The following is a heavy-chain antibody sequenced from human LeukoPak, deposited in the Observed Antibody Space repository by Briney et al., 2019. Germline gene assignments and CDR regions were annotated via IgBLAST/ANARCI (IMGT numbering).Heavy chain of an antibody. CDR2: ISYDGSNK. V-gene: IGHV3-30*04. J-gene: IGHJ6*03. CDR3: AREGSLPYYGSGRPYYYYYYMDV. D-gene: IGHD3-10*01. CDR1: GFTFSSYA. Sequence: GRSLRLSCAASGFTFSSYAMHWVRQAPGKGLEWVAVISYDGSNKYYADSVKGRFTISRDNAKNSLYLQMNSLRAEDTAVYYCAREGSLPYYGSGRPYYYYYYMDVWGKGTTVTVSS.